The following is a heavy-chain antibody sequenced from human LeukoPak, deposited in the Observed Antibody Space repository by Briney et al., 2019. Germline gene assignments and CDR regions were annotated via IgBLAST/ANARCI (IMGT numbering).Heavy chain of an antibody. Sequence: GGTLRLSCAASGFTFSSYEMNWVRQAPGKGLEWVSYISSSCSTIYYADSVKGRFTISRDNAKNSLYLQMNSLRAEDTAVYYCAELGITMIGGVWGKGTTVTISS. D-gene: IGHD3-10*02. J-gene: IGHJ6*04. CDR3: AELGITMIGGV. CDR1: GFTFSSYE. CDR2: ISSSCSTI. V-gene: IGHV3-48*03.